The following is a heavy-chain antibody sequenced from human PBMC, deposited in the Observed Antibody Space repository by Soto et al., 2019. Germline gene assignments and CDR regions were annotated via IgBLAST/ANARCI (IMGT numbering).Heavy chain of an antibody. V-gene: IGHV5-10-1*01. D-gene: IGHD3-10*01. J-gene: IGHJ6*02. CDR3: ARFGELSLGMDV. CDR2: IDPSDSYT. Sequence: EVQLVQSGAEVKKPGESLRISCKGSGYSFTSYWISWLRQMPGKGLEWMGRIDPSDSYTNYSPSFQGHVTISADKSIRTAYLQWSSLKASDTAMYYCARFGELSLGMDVWGQGTTVTVSS. CDR1: GYSFTSYW.